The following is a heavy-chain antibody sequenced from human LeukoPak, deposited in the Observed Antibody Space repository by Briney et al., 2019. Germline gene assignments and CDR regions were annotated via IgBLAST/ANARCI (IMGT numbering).Heavy chain of an antibody. D-gene: IGHD5-18*01. CDR3: ARLDTAMAPLDY. V-gene: IGHV4-39*01. CDR1: GGSISSSSYY. J-gene: IGHJ4*02. Sequence: NPSETLSLTCTVSGGSISSSSYYWGWIRQPPGKGLEWIGSIYYSGSTYYNPSLKSRVTISVDTSKNQFSLKLSSVTAADTAVYYCARLDTAMAPLDYWGQGTLATVSS. CDR2: IYYSGST.